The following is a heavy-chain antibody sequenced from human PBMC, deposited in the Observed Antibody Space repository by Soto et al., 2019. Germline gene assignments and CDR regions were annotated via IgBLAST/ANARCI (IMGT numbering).Heavy chain of an antibody. Sequence: GGSLRLSCAASGFTFSSYAMSWVRQAPGKGLEWVSAISGSGGSTYYADSVKGRFTISRDNSKNTLYLQMNSLRAEDTAVYYCAKDDGARYLEYYYFDYWGQGTLVTVSS. CDR2: ISGSGGST. J-gene: IGHJ4*02. CDR1: GFTFSSYA. CDR3: AKDDGARYLEYYYFDY. D-gene: IGHD2-21*01. V-gene: IGHV3-23*01.